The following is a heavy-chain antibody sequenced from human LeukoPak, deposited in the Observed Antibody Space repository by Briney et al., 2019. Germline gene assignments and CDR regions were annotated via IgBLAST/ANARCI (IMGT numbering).Heavy chain of an antibody. CDR1: GFTFSSYE. J-gene: IGHJ4*02. CDR2: ISSSGSTI. Sequence: GGSLRLSCAASGFTFSSYEMNWVRQAPGKGLEWVSYISSSGSTIYYADSVKGRFTISRDNAKNSLYLQMNSLRAEDTAVYYCAGAWGDYDSSGYYSPFDYWGQGTLVTVSS. D-gene: IGHD3-22*01. V-gene: IGHV3-48*03. CDR3: AGAWGDYDSSGYYSPFDY.